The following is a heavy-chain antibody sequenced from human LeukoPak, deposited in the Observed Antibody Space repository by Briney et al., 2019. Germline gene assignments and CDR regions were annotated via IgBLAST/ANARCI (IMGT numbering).Heavy chain of an antibody. V-gene: IGHV3-48*01. CDR2: IDARSGIV. D-gene: IGHD3-3*01. Sequence: PGGSLRLSCAASGVTFTMFGMNWVRHAPGKGLEWVSYIDARSGIVYYADSVQGRFTISRDDAKDSVFLQMNSLRVDDTAVYYCARTYDFGRGPPGDAFDNWGQGTLVTVPS. CDR3: ARTYDFGRGPPGDAFDN. J-gene: IGHJ3*02. CDR1: GVTFTMFG.